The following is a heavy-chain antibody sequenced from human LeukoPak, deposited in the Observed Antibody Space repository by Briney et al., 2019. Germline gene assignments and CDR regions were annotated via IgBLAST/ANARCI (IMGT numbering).Heavy chain of an antibody. Sequence: GGSLRLSCAASGFTFSNYGMSWVRQARGKGPEWVSGMRGGGSIEYADSVKGRFTISRDNSKNTLYLEMNSLRAEDTAVYFWAKGGDRSGSLGGNGMDVWGQGTTVTVSS. CDR3: AKGGDRSGSLGGNGMDV. CDR2: MRGGGSI. V-gene: IGHV3-23*01. D-gene: IGHD6-19*01. J-gene: IGHJ6*02. CDR1: GFTFSNYG.